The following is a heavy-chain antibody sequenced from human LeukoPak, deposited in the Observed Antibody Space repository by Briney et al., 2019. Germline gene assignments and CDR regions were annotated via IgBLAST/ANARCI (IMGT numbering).Heavy chain of an antibody. CDR2: ISYDGSTK. CDR1: GFTFSNYA. V-gene: IGHV3-30*18. Sequence: GGSLRLSCEASGFTFSNYAMHWVRRAPGKGLEWVALISYDGSTKHYADSVKGRFTISRDNSKNTLSLQINSLRSEDTAVYYCAKDLHYYGPGSSPQYWGQGTLVTVSS. J-gene: IGHJ4*02. CDR3: AKDLHYYGPGSSPQY. D-gene: IGHD3-10*01.